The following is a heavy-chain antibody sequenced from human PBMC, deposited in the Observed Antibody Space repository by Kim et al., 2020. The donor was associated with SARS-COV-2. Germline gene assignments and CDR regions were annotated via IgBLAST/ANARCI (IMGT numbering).Heavy chain of an antibody. D-gene: IGHD3-3*01. CDR2: ISAYNGNT. V-gene: IGHV1-18*01. CDR1: GYTFTSYG. CDR3: ARLTSPYYDFWSGYYTGDYWFDP. Sequence: ASVKVSCKASGYTFTSYGISWVRQAPGQGLEWMGWISAYNGNTNYAQKLQSRVTMTTDTSTSTAYMELRSLRSDDTAVYYCARLTSPYYDFWSGYYTGDYWFDPWGQGTLVTVSS. J-gene: IGHJ5*02.